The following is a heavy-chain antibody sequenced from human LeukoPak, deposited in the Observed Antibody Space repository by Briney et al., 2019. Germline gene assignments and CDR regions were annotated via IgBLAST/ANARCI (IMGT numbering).Heavy chain of an antibody. D-gene: IGHD5-18*01. CDR3: ASDRARGLPVDY. J-gene: IGHJ4*02. V-gene: IGHV3-53*01. Sequence: PGGSLRLSCAASGFTVSSNYMSWVRQAPGKGLEEVSVIYSGGSTYYADSVKGRFTISRDNSKNTLYLQMNSLRAEDTALYYCASDRARGLPVDYWGQGTLVTVSS. CDR1: GFTVSSNY. CDR2: IYSGGST.